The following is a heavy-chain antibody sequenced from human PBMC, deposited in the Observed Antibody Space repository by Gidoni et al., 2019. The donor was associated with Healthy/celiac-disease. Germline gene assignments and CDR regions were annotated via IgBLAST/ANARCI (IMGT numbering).Heavy chain of an antibody. J-gene: IGHJ4*02. V-gene: IGHV3-23*01. D-gene: IGHD2-21*02. Sequence: EVRLLESGGGLVQPGGYLRLSCAASGFTFSSYARSWVRQAPGTGREWVSASSGSGGSTYYADSVKGRFTISRDNSKNTLYLQMNSLRAEDTAVYYCAKVNGGNSFFDYWGQGTLVTVSS. CDR2: SSGSGGST. CDR1: GFTFSSYA. CDR3: AKVNGGNSFFDY.